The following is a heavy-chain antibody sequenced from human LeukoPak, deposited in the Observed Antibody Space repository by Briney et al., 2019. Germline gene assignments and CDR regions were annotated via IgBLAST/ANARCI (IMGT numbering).Heavy chain of an antibody. Sequence: ASVKVSCKASGYTFTGYYMHWVRQAPGQGLEWMGWINPNSGGTNYAQKFQGRVTMTRDTSISTAYMELSRLRSDDTAVYYCARVMHWDKPPSRGGSMDVWSQGTTVTVSS. CDR2: INPNSGGT. CDR1: GYTFTGYY. CDR3: ARVMHWDKPPSRGGSMDV. J-gene: IGHJ6*02. V-gene: IGHV1-2*02. D-gene: IGHD3-16*01.